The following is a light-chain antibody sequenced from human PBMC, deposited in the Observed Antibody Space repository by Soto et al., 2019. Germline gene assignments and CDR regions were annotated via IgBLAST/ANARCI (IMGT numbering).Light chain of an antibody. V-gene: IGKV3-20*01. J-gene: IGKJ2*01. CDR1: QSVSSSY. CDR3: HQYGSSPFT. Sequence: EIVLTQSPGTLPLSPGERATLSCRASQSVSSSYLVWYQQKPGQAPRPLIYGASSRATGIPDRFSGSGSGTVVTLINSKLEAEDFAVYYCHQYGSSPFTFGQGTKLEIK. CDR2: GAS.